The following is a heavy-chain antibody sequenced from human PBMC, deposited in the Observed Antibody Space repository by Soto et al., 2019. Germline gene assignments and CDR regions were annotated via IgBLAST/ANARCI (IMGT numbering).Heavy chain of an antibody. V-gene: IGHV3-33*01. J-gene: IGHJ4*02. CDR2: IWYDGSNK. Sequence: PGGSLRLSCAASGFTFSSYGMHWVRQAPGKGLEWVAVIWYDGSNKYYADSVKGRFTISRDNSKNTLYLQMNSLGAEDTAVYYCARGFCSGGSCYQYYFDYWGQGTLVTVSS. D-gene: IGHD2-15*01. CDR1: GFTFSSYG. CDR3: ARGFCSGGSCYQYYFDY.